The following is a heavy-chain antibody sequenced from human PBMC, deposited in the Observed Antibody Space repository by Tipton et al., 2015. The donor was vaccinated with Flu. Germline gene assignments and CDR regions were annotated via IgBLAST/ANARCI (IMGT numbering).Heavy chain of an antibody. J-gene: IGHJ4*02. V-gene: IGHV4-59*08. CDR2: IYYSGGT. Sequence: TLSLTCTVSGGSISNDYWSWFRQPPGKGLEWIGYIYYSGGTNYNPSLKSRVTISVDTSKNQFSLKLSSVTAADTAVYYCASVEYSSSSVLYWGQGTLVTVSS. CDR1: GGSISNDY. CDR3: ASVEYSSSSVLY. D-gene: IGHD6-6*01.